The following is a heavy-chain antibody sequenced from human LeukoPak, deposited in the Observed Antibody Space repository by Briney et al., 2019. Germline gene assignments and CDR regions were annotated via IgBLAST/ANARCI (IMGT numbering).Heavy chain of an antibody. CDR3: ARVRSSSWYLTWFDP. Sequence: SETLSLTCTVSGDSISCSSYYWGWIRQPPGNGLEWIGSIYYSGSTYYNPSLKSRVTISVDTSKNQFSLKLSSVTAADTAVYYCARVRSSSWYLTWFDPWGQGTLVTVSS. J-gene: IGHJ5*02. CDR1: GDSISCSSYY. V-gene: IGHV4-39*07. D-gene: IGHD6-13*01. CDR2: IYYSGST.